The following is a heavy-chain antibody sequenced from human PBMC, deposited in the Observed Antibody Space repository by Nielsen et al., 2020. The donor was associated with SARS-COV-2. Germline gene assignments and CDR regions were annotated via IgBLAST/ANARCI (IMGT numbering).Heavy chain of an antibody. Sequence: GESLKISCAASGFTFSTYWMHWVRQAPGKGLVWVSRINSDGSSTNYADSVKGRFTISRDNAKNSLYLQMNSLRAEDTAVYYCARDLSQEIFGVVIRSGWFDPWGQGTLVTVSS. CDR2: INSDGSST. CDR1: GFTFSTYW. V-gene: IGHV3-74*01. D-gene: IGHD3-3*01. CDR3: ARDLSQEIFGVVIRSGWFDP. J-gene: IGHJ5*02.